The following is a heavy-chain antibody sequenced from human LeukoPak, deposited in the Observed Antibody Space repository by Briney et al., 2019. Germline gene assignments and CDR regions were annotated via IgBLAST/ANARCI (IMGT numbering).Heavy chain of an antibody. Sequence: SLRLSCAASGFTVSSNEMSWVRQAPGKGLEWVSGISWNSGSIGYADSVKGRFTISRDNAKNSLYLQMNSLRAEDTALYYCAKDLKWELLAFDIWGQGTMVTVSS. J-gene: IGHJ3*02. CDR1: GFTVSSNE. CDR3: AKDLKWELLAFDI. D-gene: IGHD1-26*01. CDR2: ISWNSGSI. V-gene: IGHV3-9*01.